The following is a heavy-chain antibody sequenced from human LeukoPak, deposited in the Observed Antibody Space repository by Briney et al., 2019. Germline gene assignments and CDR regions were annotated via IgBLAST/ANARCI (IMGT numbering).Heavy chain of an antibody. J-gene: IGHJ4*02. D-gene: IGHD2-2*01. Sequence: GESLKISCKGSGYSFTSYRIGWVRQMPGKGLEWMGIIYPGDSDTRYSPSFQGQVTISADKSISTAYLQWSSLKASDTAMYYCARLKPPYCSSTSCYAGPFDYWGQGTLVTVSS. CDR2: IYPGDSDT. CDR3: ARLKPPYCSSTSCYAGPFDY. V-gene: IGHV5-51*01. CDR1: GYSFTSYR.